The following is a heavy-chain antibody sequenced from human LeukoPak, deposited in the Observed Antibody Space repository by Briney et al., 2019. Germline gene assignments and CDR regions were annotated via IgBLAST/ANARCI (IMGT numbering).Heavy chain of an antibody. CDR3: ARDVVGPNRWVYGMDV. CDR1: GFTVSSNY. D-gene: IGHD3/OR15-3a*01. Sequence: PGGSLRLSCAASGFTVSSNYKTWVRQAPGKGLEWVSVIYSGGSTYYADSVKGRFTITRDNSKNTLYLQINSLRAEDTAVYYCARDVVGPNRWVYGMDVWGQGTTVTVSS. J-gene: IGHJ6*02. CDR2: IYSGGST. V-gene: IGHV3-53*01.